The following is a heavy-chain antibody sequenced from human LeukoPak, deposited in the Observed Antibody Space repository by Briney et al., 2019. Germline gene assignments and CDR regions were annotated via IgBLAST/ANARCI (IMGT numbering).Heavy chain of an antibody. J-gene: IGHJ4*02. D-gene: IGHD3-3*01. CDR1: GFTFSSYA. CDR2: ISYDGSNK. V-gene: IGHV3-30-3*01. Sequence: GGSLRLSCAASGFTFSSYAMHWVRQAPGKGLEWVAAISYDGSNKYYADSVKGRFTISRDNSKNTLYLQMNSLRAEDTAVYYCAKGLYFWSGYYTEDPFDYWGQGTLVTVSS. CDR3: AKGLYFWSGYYTEDPFDY.